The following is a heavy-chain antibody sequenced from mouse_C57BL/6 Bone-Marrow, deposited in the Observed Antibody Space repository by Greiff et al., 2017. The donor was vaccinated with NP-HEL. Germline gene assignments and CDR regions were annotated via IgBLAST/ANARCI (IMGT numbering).Heavy chain of an antibody. D-gene: IGHD2-4*01. V-gene: IGHV1-69*01. CDR1: GYTFTSYW. J-gene: IGHJ1*03. CDR2: IDPSDSYT. Sequence: LQQPGAELVMPGASVKLSCKASGYTFTSYWMHWVKQRPGQGLEWIGEIDPSDSYTNYNQKFKGKSTLTVDKSSSTAYMPLSSLTSEDSAVYYCARGPYDYDVDWYFDVWGTGTTVTVSS. CDR3: ARGPYDYDVDWYFDV.